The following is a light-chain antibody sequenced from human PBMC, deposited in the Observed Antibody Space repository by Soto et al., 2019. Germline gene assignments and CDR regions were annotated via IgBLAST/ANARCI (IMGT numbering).Light chain of an antibody. V-gene: IGKV3-15*01. CDR2: DAS. CDR3: QQYNNWPDT. CDR1: QSVSSN. Sequence: EIVMTQSPASQSVSPGERVTLSCRASQSVSSNLAWYQQQPGQTPRLLIYDASTRVFGIPARFSGSGSGTEFTLTISSLQSEDFAVYYCQQYNNWPDTFGQGTKVDIK. J-gene: IGKJ1*01.